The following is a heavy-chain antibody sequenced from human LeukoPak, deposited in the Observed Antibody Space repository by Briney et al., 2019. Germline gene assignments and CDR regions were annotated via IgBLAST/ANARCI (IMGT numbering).Heavy chain of an antibody. D-gene: IGHD5-18*01. J-gene: IGHJ4*02. CDR2: MNPNSGNT. CDR3: ARALIQHLYYFDY. V-gene: IGHV1-8*03. CDR1: GYTFTSYD. Sequence: SVKVSCKASGYTFTSYDVQWVRQAAGQGREWVGWMNPNSGNTGYAQKFQGRVTFTRNTSISTAYMELSSLRSEDTAVYYCARALIQHLYYFDYWGQGTLVTVSS.